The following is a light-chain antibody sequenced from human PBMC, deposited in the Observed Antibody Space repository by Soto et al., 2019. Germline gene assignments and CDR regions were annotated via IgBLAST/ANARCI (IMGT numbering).Light chain of an antibody. CDR3: QQYGSSYWT. Sequence: EIVLTQSPGTLSLSPGEIATLSCRASQSVSSSYLAWYQQKPGQAPRLLIYGASSRATGIPDRFSGSGSGTDFTLTISRLEPEDFAVYYCQQYGSSYWTFGQGTKVEIK. V-gene: IGKV3-20*01. CDR1: QSVSSSY. CDR2: GAS. J-gene: IGKJ1*01.